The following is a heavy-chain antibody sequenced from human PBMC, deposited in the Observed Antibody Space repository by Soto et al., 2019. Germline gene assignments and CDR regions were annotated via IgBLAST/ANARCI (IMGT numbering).Heavy chain of an antibody. Sequence: PSENLSLTYTVSGGSISSSSYYWGWIRQPPGKGLEWIGSIYYSGSTYYNPSLKSRVTISVDTSKNQFSLKLSSVTAADPAVYYCARHVTTVTTVWFDSWGQGTLVNVS. D-gene: IGHD4-17*01. CDR3: ARHVTTVTTVWFDS. CDR1: GGSISSSSYY. J-gene: IGHJ5*01. CDR2: IYYSGST. V-gene: IGHV4-39*01.